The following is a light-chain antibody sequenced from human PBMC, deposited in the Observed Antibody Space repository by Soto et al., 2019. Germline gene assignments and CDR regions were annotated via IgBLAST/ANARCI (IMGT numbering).Light chain of an antibody. V-gene: IGLV2-14*01. CDR2: EVS. CDR1: SSDVGNYNY. CDR3: SSYASSSTIV. Sequence: QSALTQPASVSGSPGQSIAISCTGTSSDVGNYNYVSWYQHHPGKVPKLMIYEVSNRPSGISDRFSGSKSGNTASLTISGXQPDDEADYYCSSYASSSTIVFGGGTKLTVL. J-gene: IGLJ2*01.